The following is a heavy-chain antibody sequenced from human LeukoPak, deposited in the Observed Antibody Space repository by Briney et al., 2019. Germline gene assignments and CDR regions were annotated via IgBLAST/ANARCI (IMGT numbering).Heavy chain of an antibody. J-gene: IGHJ4*02. V-gene: IGHV1-18*01. Sequence: ASVKVSCKASGYTFTSYGISWVRQAPGQGLEWMGWISAYNGNTNYAQKRQGRVTMTTDTSTSTAYMELRSLRSDDTAVYYCARDPPVVVVAATPDYWGQGTLVTVSS. CDR1: GYTFTSYG. CDR3: ARDPPVVVVAATPDY. CDR2: ISAYNGNT. D-gene: IGHD2-15*01.